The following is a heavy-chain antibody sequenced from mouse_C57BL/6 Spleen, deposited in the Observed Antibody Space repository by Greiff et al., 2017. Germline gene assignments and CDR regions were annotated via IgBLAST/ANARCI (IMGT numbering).Heavy chain of an antibody. D-gene: IGHD6-1*01. J-gene: IGHJ4*01. V-gene: IGHV1-15*01. CDR1: GYTFTDYE. Sequence: VQLQESGAELVRPGASVTLSCKASGYTFTDYEMHWVKQTPVHGLEWIGAIDPETGGTAYNQKFKGKAILTADKSSSTAYMELRSLTSEDSAVYYCTRLSLYYAMDYWGQGTSVTVSS. CDR2: IDPETGGT. CDR3: TRLSLYYAMDY.